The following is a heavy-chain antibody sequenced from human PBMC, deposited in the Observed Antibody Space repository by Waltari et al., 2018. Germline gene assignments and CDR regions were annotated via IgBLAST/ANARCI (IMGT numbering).Heavy chain of an antibody. V-gene: IGHV3-30*01. J-gene: IGHJ5*02. CDR3: ARPDYDILGFDP. CDR1: GFTFSSYA. D-gene: IGHD3-9*01. CDR2: ISYDGSNN. Sequence: QVQLVESGGGVVQPGRSLRLSCAASGFTFSSYAMHWVRQAPGKGLEWVAVISYDGSNNYYADSVKGRFTISRDNSKNTLYLQMNSLRAEDTAVYYCARPDYDILGFDPWGQGTLVTVSS.